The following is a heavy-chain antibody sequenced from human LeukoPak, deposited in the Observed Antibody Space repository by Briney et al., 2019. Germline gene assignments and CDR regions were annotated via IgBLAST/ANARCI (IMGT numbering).Heavy chain of an antibody. Sequence: HEASVTVSCKASGYTFTSYAMHWVRQAPGQRLEWMGWINAGNGNTKYSQKFQGRVTITRDTSASTAYMELSSLRSEDTAVYYCARDLAGTPYYDSSGLDYWGQGTLVTVSS. CDR2: INAGNGNT. V-gene: IGHV1-3*01. CDR1: GYTFTSYA. CDR3: ARDLAGTPYYDSSGLDY. D-gene: IGHD3-22*01. J-gene: IGHJ4*02.